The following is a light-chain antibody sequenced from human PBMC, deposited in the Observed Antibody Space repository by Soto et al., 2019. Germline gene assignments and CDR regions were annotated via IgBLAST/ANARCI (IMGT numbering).Light chain of an antibody. CDR3: GTWDSSLSAVV. J-gene: IGLJ2*01. V-gene: IGLV1-51*01. Sequence: QSVLTQPPSVSAAPGQKVTISCSGSSSNIANNYVSWYQQLPGTAPKLLTYDNNKRPSGIPDRFSGSKSGTSATLGITGLQTGDEADYYCGTWDSSLSAVVFGGGTKLTVL. CDR2: DNN. CDR1: SSNIANNY.